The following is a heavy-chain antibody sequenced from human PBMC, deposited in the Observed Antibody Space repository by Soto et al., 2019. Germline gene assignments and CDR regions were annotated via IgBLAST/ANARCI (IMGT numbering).Heavy chain of an antibody. CDR2: IHYSGST. J-gene: IGHJ4*01. CDR3: ARVRGSGSYAAYYFDS. CDR1: GGSISNGGYY. D-gene: IGHD3-10*01. V-gene: IGHV4-31*03. Sequence: SETLSLTCTVSGGSISNGGYYWNWVRQHPGKGLEWIGYIHYSGSTWYNPSLESRVTISVDTSKDQFSLKLRSVTAADTAVYYXARVRGSGSYAAYYFDSWGRGTLVTVSS.